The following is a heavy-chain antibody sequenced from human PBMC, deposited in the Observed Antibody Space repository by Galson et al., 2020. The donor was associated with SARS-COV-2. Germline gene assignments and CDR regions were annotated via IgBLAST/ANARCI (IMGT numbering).Heavy chain of an antibody. Sequence: GGSLRLPSAAPGITSSGSAINWVRQPPGKGLEGVGRIRRKTNRHATEYASTVKRRFTISRDDSKSTAYRSMSSLRTEATAVYYGVGTDAGDYWGQGTVVTVSS. CDR2: IRRKTNRHAT. CDR3: VGTDAGDY. D-gene: IGHD3-10*01. J-gene: IGHJ4*02. CDR1: GITSSGSA. V-gene: IGHV3-73*01.